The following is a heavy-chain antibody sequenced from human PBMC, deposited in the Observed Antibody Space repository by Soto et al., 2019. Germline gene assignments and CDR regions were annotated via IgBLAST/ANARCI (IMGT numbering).Heavy chain of an antibody. CDR1: GGTFSSYA. V-gene: IGHV1-69*12. D-gene: IGHD3-10*01. CDR2: IIPIFGTA. Sequence: QVQLVQSGAEVKKPGSSVKVSCKASGGTFSSYAISWVRQAPGQGLAWMGGIIPIFGTANYAQKFQGRVTITADESTSTAYMELSSLRSEDTAVYYCARELSYYYGSDHGMDVWGQGTTVTVSS. J-gene: IGHJ6*02. CDR3: ARELSYYYGSDHGMDV.